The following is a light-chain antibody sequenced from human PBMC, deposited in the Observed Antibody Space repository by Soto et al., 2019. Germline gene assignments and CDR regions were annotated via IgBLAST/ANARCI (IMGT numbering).Light chain of an antibody. J-gene: IGLJ2*01. Sequence: QSVLTQPPSVSAAPGQKVTISCSGSSSNIGNNYVSWYQQLPGTAPKLLIYDNNKRPSGIPDRFSGSKSGTSATLDITGLKSGDEADYYCGTWDSSLSAHVVFGGGTKLTVL. CDR3: GTWDSSLSAHVV. CDR2: DNN. CDR1: SSNIGNNY. V-gene: IGLV1-51*01.